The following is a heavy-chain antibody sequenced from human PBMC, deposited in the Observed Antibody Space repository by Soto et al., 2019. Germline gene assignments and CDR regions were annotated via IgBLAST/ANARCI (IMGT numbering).Heavy chain of an antibody. V-gene: IGHV4-61*01. Sequence: SSETLFLTCTVSGDSVTSVSDYWSWIRQPPGKGLEWIGYIYYSGSADYNPSLGSRVTISIDTSKNQFSLKLTSVTAADTAVYYCARGVGFGYYYYHMDLWGQGTTVTVSS. D-gene: IGHD3-10*01. CDR1: GDSVTSVSDY. CDR3: ARGVGFGYYYYHMDL. CDR2: IYYSGSA. J-gene: IGHJ6*02.